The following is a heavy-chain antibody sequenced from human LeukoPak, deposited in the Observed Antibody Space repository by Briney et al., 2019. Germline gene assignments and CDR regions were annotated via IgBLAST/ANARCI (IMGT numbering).Heavy chain of an antibody. CDR1: GGSISSSSYY. CDR2: IYYSGST. CDR3: ARVIANYDYVWGSYRTGHFDY. J-gene: IGHJ4*02. D-gene: IGHD3-16*02. V-gene: IGHV4-39*07. Sequence: SETLSLTCTVSGGSISSSSYYWGWIRQPPGKGLEWIGSIYYSGSTYYNPSLKSRVTISVDTSKNQFSPKLSSVTAADTAVYYCARVIANYDYVWGSYRTGHFDYWGQGTLVTVSS.